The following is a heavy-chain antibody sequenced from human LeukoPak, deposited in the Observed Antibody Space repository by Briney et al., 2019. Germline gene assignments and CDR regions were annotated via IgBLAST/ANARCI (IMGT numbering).Heavy chain of an antibody. D-gene: IGHD5-18*01. CDR1: GGSFSGYY. J-gene: IGHJ4*02. V-gene: IGHV4-34*01. CDR3: ASMDTAMVFDY. Sequence: SETLSLTCAVYGGSFSGYYWSWIRQPPGKGLGWIGEINHSGSTNYNPSLKSRVTISVDTSKNQFSLKLSSVTAADTAVYYCASMDTAMVFDYWGQGTLVTVSS. CDR2: INHSGST.